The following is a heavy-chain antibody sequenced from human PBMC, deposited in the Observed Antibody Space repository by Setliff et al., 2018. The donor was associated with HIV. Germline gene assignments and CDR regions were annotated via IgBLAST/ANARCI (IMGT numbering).Heavy chain of an antibody. CDR1: GGSFSGRFTSGGCLSGHF. J-gene: IGHJ6*03. Sequence: SETLSLTCTVYGGSFSGRFTSGGCLSGHFWSWIRQSPGKGLEWSGEINDRGTTNYNPSLKSRVSISVGTSKRQFSLRLKSVTAADTAAYYCTRGLGDPSLGSGDIDQYRYMDVWGRATTVTVSS. V-gene: IGHV4-34*01. D-gene: IGHD3-10*01. CDR2: INDRGTT. CDR3: TRGLGDPSLGSGDIDQYRYMDV.